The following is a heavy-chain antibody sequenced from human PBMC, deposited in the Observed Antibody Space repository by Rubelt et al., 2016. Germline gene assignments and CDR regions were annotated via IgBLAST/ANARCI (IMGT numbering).Heavy chain of an antibody. Sequence: QVQLQQSGPGLVKPSETLSLTCTVSGGSISSSSYYWGWIRQPPGKGLEWIGSIYYSGSTYYNPSLKIRVTISVDTSKNQFARKLSAVTAAETAVYYCARGAVRGVIPYWGQGTLVTVSS. CDR2: IYYSGST. D-gene: IGHD3-10*01. V-gene: IGHV4-39*07. CDR3: ARGAVRGVIPY. J-gene: IGHJ4*02. CDR1: GGSISSSSYY.